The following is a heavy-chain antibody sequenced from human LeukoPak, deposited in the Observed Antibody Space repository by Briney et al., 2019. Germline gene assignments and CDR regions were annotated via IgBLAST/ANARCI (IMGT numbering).Heavy chain of an antibody. J-gene: IGHJ4*02. D-gene: IGHD3-16*01. CDR1: GFTFSSYG. CDR3: AKDEGHDYVWGTSHFDY. Sequence: GGSLRLSCAASGFTFSSYGMHWVRQAPGKGLEWVAFIRYDGSNKYYADSVKGRFTISRDNSKNTLYLQMNSLRAEDTAVYYCAKDEGHDYVWGTSHFDYWGQGTLVTVSS. V-gene: IGHV3-30*02. CDR2: IRYDGSNK.